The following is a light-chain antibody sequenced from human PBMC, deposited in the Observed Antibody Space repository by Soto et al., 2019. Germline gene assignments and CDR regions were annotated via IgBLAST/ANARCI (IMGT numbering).Light chain of an antibody. CDR2: DAS. V-gene: IGKV3-11*01. CDR3: QQRSNWPPLT. CDR1: QSVSSY. J-gene: IGKJ4*01. Sequence: EIVLTQSPATLSLSPGERATLSCRASQSVSSYLAWYQQKPGQAPRLLIYDASNRATGIPARFSGSGSGTYFTLTISSLEPEDFAVYYCQQRSNWPPLTFGGGTKVDIK.